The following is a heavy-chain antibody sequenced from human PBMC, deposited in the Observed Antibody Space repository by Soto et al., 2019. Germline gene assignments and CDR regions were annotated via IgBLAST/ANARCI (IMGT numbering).Heavy chain of an antibody. V-gene: IGHV3-23*01. CDR1: GFMFSSFA. CDR2: TRSNGEHT. J-gene: IGHJ6*02. Sequence: GSLRLSCAGSGFMFSSFAMTWVRQAPGKGLEWVSTTRSNGEHTYYADSVKGRFTVSRDNSKNTLFLEMSSLRAEDSAIYYCAKDSKSVSVSAARVYGMDVWGQGTTVTVSS. CDR3: AKDSKSVSVSAARVYGMDV. D-gene: IGHD2-2*01.